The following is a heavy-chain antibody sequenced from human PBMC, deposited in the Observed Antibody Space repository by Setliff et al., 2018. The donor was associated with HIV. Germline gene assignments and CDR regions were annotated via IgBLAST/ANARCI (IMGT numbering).Heavy chain of an antibody. Sequence: GGSLRLSCAANGFSFSSYAMNWVRQAPGKGLEWVSGIGGSGGSTYYADSVKGRLTMSRDYSKNTIYLQMSSLRAEDSAVYYCAKSASWDLRGWLHWGQGTPVTVSS. CDR1: GFSFSSYA. D-gene: IGHD6-19*01. CDR2: IGGSGGST. J-gene: IGHJ4*02. V-gene: IGHV3-23*01. CDR3: AKSASWDLRGWLH.